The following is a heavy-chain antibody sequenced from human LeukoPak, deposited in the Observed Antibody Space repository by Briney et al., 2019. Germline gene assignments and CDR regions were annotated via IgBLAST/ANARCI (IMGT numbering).Heavy chain of an antibody. CDR1: GGSFSGYY. Sequence: SETLSLTCAVYGGSFSGYYWSWIRQPPGKGLEWIGEINHSGSTNYNPSLKSRVTISVDTSKNQFSLKLSPVTAADTAVYYCARTGQQRAYYFDYWGQGTLVTVSS. D-gene: IGHD6-13*01. J-gene: IGHJ4*02. CDR2: INHSGST. V-gene: IGHV4-34*01. CDR3: ARTGQQRAYYFDY.